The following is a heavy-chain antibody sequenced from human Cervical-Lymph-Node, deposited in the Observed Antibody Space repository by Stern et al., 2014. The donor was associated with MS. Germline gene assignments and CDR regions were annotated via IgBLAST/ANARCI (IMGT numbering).Heavy chain of an antibody. CDR1: GFTFSTCA. Sequence: EVQLVESGGGLVQPGGSLRLSCAASGFTFSTCAFSWVRQAPGTELEWVSSISDRGVYTYYADSVKGRFTISRDNSKSMLYLEMQSLRAEDTAVYHCAKDLGRGVVVVPLYGLDVWGQGTTVTVSS. V-gene: IGHV3-23*04. D-gene: IGHD2-2*01. CDR3: AKDLGRGVVVVPLYGLDV. J-gene: IGHJ6*02. CDR2: ISDRGVYT.